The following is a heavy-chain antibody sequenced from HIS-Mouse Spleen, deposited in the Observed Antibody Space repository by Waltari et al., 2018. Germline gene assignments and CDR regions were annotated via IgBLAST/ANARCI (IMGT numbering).Heavy chain of an antibody. V-gene: IGHV1-8*01. CDR2: MNPNSGNT. Sequence: QVQLVQSGAEVKKPGASVKVSCKASGYTFTSYDINWVRQATGQGLEWMGWMNPNSGNTGDAQKFQGRVTMTSNTSISTAYMELSSLRSEDTAVYYCARAHNLNDAFDIWGQGTMVTVSS. J-gene: IGHJ3*02. CDR3: ARAHNLNDAFDI. D-gene: IGHD1-1*01. CDR1: GYTFTSYD.